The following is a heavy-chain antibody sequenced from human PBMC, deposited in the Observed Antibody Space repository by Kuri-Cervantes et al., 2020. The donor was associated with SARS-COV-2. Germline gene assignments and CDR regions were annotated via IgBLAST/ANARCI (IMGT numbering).Heavy chain of an antibody. D-gene: IGHD2-2*01. CDR2: IWYDGSNK. V-gene: IGHV3-33*08. J-gene: IGHJ6*02. CDR3: VKDQLYCSSTSCYQGYYYYGVDV. Sequence: GESLKISCAASGFTFSSYGMHWVRQAPGKGLEWVAVIWYDGSNKYYADSVKGRFTISRDNSKNTLYLQMNSLRAEDTAVYYCVKDQLYCSSTSCYQGYYYYGVDVWGQGTTVTVSS. CDR1: GFTFSSYG.